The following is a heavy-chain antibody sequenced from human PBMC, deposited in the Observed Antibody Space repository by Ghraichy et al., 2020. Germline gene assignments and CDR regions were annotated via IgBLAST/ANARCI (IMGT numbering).Heavy chain of an antibody. Sequence: GGSLRLSCVASGFTFSTYAMHWVRQAPGKGLEWAAVISHDETNKYYADSVKGRFTISRDNSKNTLYLQMNSLRAEDTAVYYCARGHKDYDILTGYLDYWGQGTLVTVSS. J-gene: IGHJ4*02. D-gene: IGHD3-9*01. CDR3: ARGHKDYDILTGYLDY. CDR2: ISHDETNK. V-gene: IGHV3-30*04. CDR1: GFTFSTYA.